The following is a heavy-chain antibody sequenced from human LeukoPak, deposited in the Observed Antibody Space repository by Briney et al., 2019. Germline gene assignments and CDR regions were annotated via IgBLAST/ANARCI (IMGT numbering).Heavy chain of an antibody. D-gene: IGHD3-10*01. V-gene: IGHV3-7*01. J-gene: IGHJ4*02. Sequence: GGSLRLSCAVSGFTFSSYWMSWVRQAPGKGLEWVAKIKPDGSETNHVDSVRGRFTISRDNAKNSLNLQMNSLGAEDTAVYYCARYASGSYHLDYWGQGNLVTVSS. CDR3: ARYASGSYHLDY. CDR1: GFTFSSYW. CDR2: IKPDGSET.